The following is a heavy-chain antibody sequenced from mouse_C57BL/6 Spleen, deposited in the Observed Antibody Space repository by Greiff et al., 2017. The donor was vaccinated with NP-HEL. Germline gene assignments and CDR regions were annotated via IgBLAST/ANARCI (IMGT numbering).Heavy chain of an antibody. CDR1: GFTFSSYA. V-gene: IGHV5-4*01. D-gene: IGHD2-3*01. Sequence: EVQGVESGGGLVKPGGFLKLSCAASGFTFSSYAMSWVRQTPEKRLEWVATISDGGSYTYYPDNVKGRFTISRDNAKNNLYLQMSHLKSEDTAMYYCAREGDGYPAYWGQGTLVTVSA. CDR2: ISDGGSYT. CDR3: AREGDGYPAY. J-gene: IGHJ3*01.